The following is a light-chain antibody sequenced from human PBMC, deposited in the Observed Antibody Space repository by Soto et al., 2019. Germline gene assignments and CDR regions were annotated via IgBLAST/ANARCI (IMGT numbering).Light chain of an antibody. CDR3: QSYDSTRSARYV. CDR1: SSNIGAGYD. CDR2: GNI. J-gene: IGLJ1*01. Sequence: QSVLTQPPSVSGAPGQRVTISCTGSSSNIGAGYDVHWYQQRPGTAHKLLIFGNINRPSGVPDRFSGSKSGTSASLAITGLQAEDEGDYYCQSYDSTRSARYVFGTGTKGTVL. V-gene: IGLV1-40*01.